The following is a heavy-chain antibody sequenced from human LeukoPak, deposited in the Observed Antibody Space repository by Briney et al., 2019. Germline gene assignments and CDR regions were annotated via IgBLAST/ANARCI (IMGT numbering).Heavy chain of an antibody. V-gene: IGHV5-51*01. Sequence: GESLKISCKGSRYSFTTYWVGWVRQMPGKGLEWMGIIYPGDSTTIYSPSFQGQVTISADESISTAYLQWSSLKASDTAMYFCARHRPGDQGYYYYGLDVWGQGTTVTVS. CDR1: RYSFTTYW. D-gene: IGHD4-17*01. J-gene: IGHJ6*02. CDR2: IYPGDSTT. CDR3: ARHRPGDQGYYYYGLDV.